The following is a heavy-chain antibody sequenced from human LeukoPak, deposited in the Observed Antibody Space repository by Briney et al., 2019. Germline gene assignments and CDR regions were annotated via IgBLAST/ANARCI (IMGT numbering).Heavy chain of an antibody. CDR2: INPNSGGT. V-gene: IGHV1-2*02. J-gene: IGHJ6*03. CDR3: ARGRRDSYGVYYYYYMDV. Sequence: GTSVKVSCKASGYTFTGYYMHWVRQAPGQGLEWMGRINPNSGGTNYAQKFQGRVTMTRDTSISTAYMELSRLRSDDTAVYYCARGRRDSYGVYYYYYMDVWGKGTTVTVSS. CDR1: GYTFTGYY. D-gene: IGHD5-18*01.